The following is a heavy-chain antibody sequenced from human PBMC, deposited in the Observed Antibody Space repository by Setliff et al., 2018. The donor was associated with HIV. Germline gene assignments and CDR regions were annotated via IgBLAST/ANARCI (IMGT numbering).Heavy chain of an antibody. CDR3: ASRIYYYDESRVLREEGFVP. V-gene: IGHV4-39*01. CDR2: IYHTGRT. J-gene: IGHJ5*02. D-gene: IGHD3-22*01. CDR1: GGSIDNNKYY. Sequence: LSLTCSVSGGSIDNNKYYWTWIRQPPGKGLEWTGSIYHTGRTYYNRSLESRLTISIDTSKNQFSLKLTSVTAADTAMYYCASRIYYYDESRVLREEGFVPWGQGTLVTSPQ.